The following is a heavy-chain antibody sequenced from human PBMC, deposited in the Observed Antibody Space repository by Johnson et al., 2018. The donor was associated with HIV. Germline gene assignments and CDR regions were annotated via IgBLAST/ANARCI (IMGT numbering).Heavy chain of an antibody. CDR2: ISWNSGSI. V-gene: IGHV3-9*01. Sequence: VQLVESGGGLVLPGGSLRLSCAVSGFTFTDHYMDWVRQAPGKGLEWVSGISWNSGSIGYADSVKGRFTISRDNAKNSLYLQMNSLRAEDTALYYCAKDLQSGATTHAFDIWGQGTMVTVSS. CDR1: GFTFTDHY. D-gene: IGHD5-12*01. CDR3: AKDLQSGATTHAFDI. J-gene: IGHJ3*02.